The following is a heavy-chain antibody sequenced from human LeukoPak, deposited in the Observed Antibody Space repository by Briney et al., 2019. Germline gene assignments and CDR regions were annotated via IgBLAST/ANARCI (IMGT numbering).Heavy chain of an antibody. CDR1: GYTFTGYY. D-gene: IGHD3-22*01. J-gene: IGHJ4*02. Sequence: ASVKVSCKASGYTFTGYYMHWVRRAPGQGLEWMGWINPNSGGTNYAQKFQGRVTMTSDTSISTAYMELSRLRSDDTAVYYCARAPDINYYDSSGYHYLNYWGQGTLVTVSS. CDR3: ARAPDINYYDSSGYHYLNY. V-gene: IGHV1-2*02. CDR2: INPNSGGT.